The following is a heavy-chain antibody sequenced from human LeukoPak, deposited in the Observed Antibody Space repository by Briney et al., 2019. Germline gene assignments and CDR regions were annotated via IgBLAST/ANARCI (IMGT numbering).Heavy chain of an antibody. CDR3: ARGNRDSSGFYYYYGMDV. V-gene: IGHV3-9*01. Sequence: PGGSLSLSCAASGFTFDDYAMFWVRQAPGKGLEWVSGISWNSKNIGYAASVKGRFTISRDNGKNSLYLQMNSLRAEDTAFYYCARGNRDSSGFYYYYGMDVWGQGTTVTVSS. CDR1: GFTFDDYA. D-gene: IGHD6-19*01. J-gene: IGHJ6*02. CDR2: ISWNSKNI.